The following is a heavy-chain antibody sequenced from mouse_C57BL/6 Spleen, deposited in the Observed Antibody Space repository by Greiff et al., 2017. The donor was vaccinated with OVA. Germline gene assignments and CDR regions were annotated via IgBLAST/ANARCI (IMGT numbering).Heavy chain of an antibody. CDR2: INPSTGGT. CDR3: ASFRDWYFDV. J-gene: IGHJ1*03. CDR1: GYSFTGYY. Sequence: VQLKESGPELVKPGASVKISCKASGYSFTGYYMNWVKQSPEKSLEWIGEINPSTGGTTYNQKFKAKATLTVDKSSSTAYMQLKSLTSEDSAVYYCASFRDWYFDVWGTGTTVTVSS. V-gene: IGHV1-42*01.